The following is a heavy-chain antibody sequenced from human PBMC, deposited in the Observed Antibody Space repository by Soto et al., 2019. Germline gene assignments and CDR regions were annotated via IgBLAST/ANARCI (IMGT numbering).Heavy chain of an antibody. Sequence: GESLKISCKGSGYSFTSYWISWVRQMPGKGLEWMGRIDPSDSYTNYSPSFQGHVTISADKSISTAYLQWSSLKASDTAMYYCARSSSWYYYYYGMDVWGQGTTVTVS. CDR1: GYSFTSYW. CDR2: IDPSDSYT. V-gene: IGHV5-10-1*01. J-gene: IGHJ6*02. CDR3: ARSSSWYYYYYGMDV. D-gene: IGHD6-13*01.